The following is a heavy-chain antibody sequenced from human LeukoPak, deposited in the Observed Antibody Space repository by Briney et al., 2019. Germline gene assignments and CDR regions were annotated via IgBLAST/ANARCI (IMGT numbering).Heavy chain of an antibody. Sequence: GASVKVSCKTSGYTFSDYTIHWVRQAPGQGLEWMGWINPSSNAANYAQRFEGRVSLTRDTSIRTADMVLTSLTSDDTGVYYCARSRELLDFDTWGQGTLVSVSS. D-gene: IGHD2-21*01. CDR3: ARSRELLDFDT. J-gene: IGHJ4*02. V-gene: IGHV1-2*02. CDR2: INPSSNAA. CDR1: GYTFSDYT.